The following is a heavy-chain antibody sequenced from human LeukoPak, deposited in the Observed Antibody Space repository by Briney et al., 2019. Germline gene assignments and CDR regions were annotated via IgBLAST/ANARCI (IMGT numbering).Heavy chain of an antibody. Sequence: ASVKVSCKASGGTFSSYAISWVRQAPGQGLEWMGGIIPIFGTANYAQKFQGRVTITTDESTSTAYMELSSLRSEDTAVYYCARGRVTIFGVVSYYYYYMDVWGKGTTVTVSS. CDR2: IIPIFGTA. CDR3: ARGRVTIFGVVSYYYYYMDV. V-gene: IGHV1-69*05. D-gene: IGHD3-3*01. CDR1: GGTFSSYA. J-gene: IGHJ6*03.